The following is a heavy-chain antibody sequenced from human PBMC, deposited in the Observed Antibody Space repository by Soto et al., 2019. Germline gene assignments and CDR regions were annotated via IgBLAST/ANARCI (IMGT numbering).Heavy chain of an antibody. CDR1: GGSFSGYY. CDR3: ARDKITGLFDY. Sequence: SETLSLTCAVYGGSFSGYYWNCIRQPPGKGLEWIGEINHSGSTNYNPSLKSRVTISVDTSKNQFSLKLTSVTAADTAVYYCARDKITGLFDYWGQGTLVTVSS. CDR2: INHSGST. V-gene: IGHV4-34*01. D-gene: IGHD2-8*02. J-gene: IGHJ4*02.